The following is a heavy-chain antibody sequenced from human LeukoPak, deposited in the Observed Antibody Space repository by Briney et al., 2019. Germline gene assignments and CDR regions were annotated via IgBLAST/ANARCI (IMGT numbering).Heavy chain of an antibody. D-gene: IGHD3-22*01. CDR3: ARDGYYYDSSGYYATDY. V-gene: IGHV4-39*07. Sequence: SETLSLTCTVSGGSISSYYWGWIRQPPGKGLEWIGSIYYSGSTYYNPSLKSRVTISVDTSKNQFSLKLSSVTAADTAVYYCARDGYYYDSSGYYATDYWGQGTLVTVSS. CDR2: IYYSGST. J-gene: IGHJ4*02. CDR1: GGSISSYY.